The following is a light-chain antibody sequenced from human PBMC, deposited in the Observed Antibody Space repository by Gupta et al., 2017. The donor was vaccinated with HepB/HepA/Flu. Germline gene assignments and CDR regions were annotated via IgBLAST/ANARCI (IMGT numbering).Light chain of an antibody. CDR2: GAS. CDR3: QQYYNWPPFT. CDR1: QSVSTS. J-gene: IGKJ4*01. Sequence: EIVMTQSPATLSVSPGERATLSCWASQSVSTSLAWCHQKPGQAPRPLIYGASTRATGVSARFSGSGSGTEFTLTISSLQSEDFGVYYCQQYYNWPPFTFGGGTKVEI. V-gene: IGKV3-15*01.